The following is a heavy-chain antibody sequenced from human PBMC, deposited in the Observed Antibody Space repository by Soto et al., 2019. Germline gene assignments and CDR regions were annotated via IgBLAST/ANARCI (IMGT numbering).Heavy chain of an antibody. CDR1: GYTFTSYG. D-gene: IGHD5-18*01. CDR3: ARDNGYSYGYTLDH. Sequence: XVKVSCKASGYTFTSYGISRVRQAPGQGLEWMGWISAYSGSTNYNPSLKSRVTISVDTSKSQFSLKLSSVTAADTAVYYCARDNGYSYGYTLDHWGQGTLVTVS. V-gene: IGHV1-18*01. J-gene: IGHJ4*02. CDR2: ISAYSGST.